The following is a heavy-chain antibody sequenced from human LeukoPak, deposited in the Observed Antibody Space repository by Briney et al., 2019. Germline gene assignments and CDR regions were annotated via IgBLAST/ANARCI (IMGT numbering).Heavy chain of an antibody. D-gene: IGHD6-6*01. CDR1: GYTFTSYD. CDR2: ISTYNDNT. J-gene: IGHJ4*02. CDR3: ARIQSRIIAARPGNPAFDY. Sequence: ASVKVSCKASGYTFTSYDISWVRQAPGQGLEWMGWISTYNDNTHYAQKLQGRVTMTTDTSTSTVYMELKSLRSDDTTVYYCARIQSRIIAARPGNPAFDYWGRGTLVTVSS. V-gene: IGHV1-18*01.